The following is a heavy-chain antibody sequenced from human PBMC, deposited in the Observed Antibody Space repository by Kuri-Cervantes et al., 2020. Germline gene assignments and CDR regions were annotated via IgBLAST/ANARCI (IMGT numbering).Heavy chain of an antibody. CDR3: ARVRGSGCHHG. D-gene: IGHD6-19*01. CDR2: ISAYNGNT. V-gene: IGHV1-18*04. J-gene: IGHJ4*02. Sequence: ASVKVSCKASGYTFTSYYMHWVRQAPGQGLEWMGWISAYNGNTNYAQKLQGRVTMTTDTSTSTAYMELRRLRSDDTAVYYCARVRGSGCHHGWGQGTLVTVSS. CDR1: GYTFTSYY.